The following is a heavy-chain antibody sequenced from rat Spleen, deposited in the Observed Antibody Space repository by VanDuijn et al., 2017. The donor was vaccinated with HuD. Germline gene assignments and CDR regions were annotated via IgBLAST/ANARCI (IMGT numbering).Heavy chain of an antibody. V-gene: IGHV5-7*01. CDR3: AREGLPDYYVMDA. CDR1: GFTFSDYN. D-gene: IGHD1-11*01. J-gene: IGHJ4*01. Sequence: EVQLVESGGGLVQPGRSLKLSCAASGFTFSDYNMAWVRQAPKKGLEWVATISYDGSSTYYRDSVKGRFTISRDNAKSTLYLQMDSLRSEDTATYYCAREGLPDYYVMDAWGQGASVTVSS. CDR2: ISYDGSST.